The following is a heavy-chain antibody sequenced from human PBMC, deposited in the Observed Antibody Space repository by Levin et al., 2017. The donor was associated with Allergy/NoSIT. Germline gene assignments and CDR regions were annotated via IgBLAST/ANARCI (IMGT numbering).Heavy chain of an antibody. Sequence: PGGSLRLSCAASGFTFSSYAMHWVRQAPGKGLEWVAVISYDGSNKYYADSVKGRFTISRDNSKNTLYLQMNSLGAEDTAVYYCAREDPRDFWSGYYRYYYGMDVWGQGTTVTVSS. D-gene: IGHD3-3*01. CDR2: ISYDGSNK. V-gene: IGHV3-30-3*01. J-gene: IGHJ6*02. CDR1: GFTFSSYA. CDR3: AREDPRDFWSGYYRYYYGMDV.